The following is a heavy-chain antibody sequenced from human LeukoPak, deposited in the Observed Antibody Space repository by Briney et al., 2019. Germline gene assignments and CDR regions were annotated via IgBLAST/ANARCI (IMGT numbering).Heavy chain of an antibody. CDR1: GFTFSSYE. CDR2: ISSSSSYI. Sequence: GGSLRLSCAASGFTFSSYEMNWVRQAPGKGLEWVSSISSSSSYIYYADSVKGRFTISRDNAKNSLYLQMNSLRAEDTAAYYCARDGLMENDYGDYYYYYYMDVWGKGTTVTVSS. CDR3: ARDGLMENDYGDYYYYYYMDV. V-gene: IGHV3-21*01. J-gene: IGHJ6*03. D-gene: IGHD4-17*01.